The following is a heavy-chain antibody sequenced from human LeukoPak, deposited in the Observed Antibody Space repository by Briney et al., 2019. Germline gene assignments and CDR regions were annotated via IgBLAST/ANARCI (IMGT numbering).Heavy chain of an antibody. V-gene: IGHV3-74*01. CDR1: GFTFSSYW. CDR3: ARGTWTTSYYYYMDV. Sequence: GGSLRLSCAASGFTFSSYWMHWVRQAPGKGRVGVSRINTDGSSTSYADSVKGRFTISRDNAKNTLYLQMNSLRAEDTAVYYCARGTWTTSYYYYMDVWGKGTTVTVSS. CDR2: INTDGSST. J-gene: IGHJ6*03. D-gene: IGHD4-17*01.